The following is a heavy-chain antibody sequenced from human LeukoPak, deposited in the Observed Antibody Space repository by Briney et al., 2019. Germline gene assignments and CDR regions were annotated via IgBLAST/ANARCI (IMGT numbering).Heavy chain of an antibody. J-gene: IGHJ4*02. CDR1: GFTFRNYG. Sequence: GGSLRLSCAASGFTFRNYGMSWVRQAPGKGLEWVSGISGSGGSTYYADSVKGRFTISRDNSKNTLYLQMNSLRAEDTAVYYCAKRVAAPGPSFDYWGQGTLVTVPS. V-gene: IGHV3-23*01. CDR3: AKRVAAPGPSFDY. D-gene: IGHD6-13*01. CDR2: ISGSGGST.